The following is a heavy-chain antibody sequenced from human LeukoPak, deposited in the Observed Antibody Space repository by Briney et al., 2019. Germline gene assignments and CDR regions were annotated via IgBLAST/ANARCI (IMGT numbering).Heavy chain of an antibody. D-gene: IGHD3-10*01. Sequence: GGSLRLSCAASGFTFSSYEMNWVRQAPGKGLEWVSYISSSGSTIYYADSVEGRFTISRDDAKNSLYLQMNSLRAEDTAVYYCAREEMVRGVDYWGQGTLVTVSS. V-gene: IGHV3-48*03. CDR2: ISSSGSTI. CDR1: GFTFSSYE. J-gene: IGHJ4*02. CDR3: AREEMVRGVDY.